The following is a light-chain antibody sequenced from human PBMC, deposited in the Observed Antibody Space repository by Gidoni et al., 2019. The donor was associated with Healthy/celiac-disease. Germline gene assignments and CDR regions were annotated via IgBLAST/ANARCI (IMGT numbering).Light chain of an antibody. V-gene: IGKV1-8*01. J-gene: IGKJ1*01. CDR1: QGISSY. Sequence: AIRMTQSPSSFSASTGDRVTITCRASQGISSYLAWYQQKPGKAPKLLIYAASTLQSGVPSRFSGSGSGTDFTLTIGCLQSEDFATYYCQQYYSYPATFGQGTKVEIK. CDR2: AAS. CDR3: QQYYSYPAT.